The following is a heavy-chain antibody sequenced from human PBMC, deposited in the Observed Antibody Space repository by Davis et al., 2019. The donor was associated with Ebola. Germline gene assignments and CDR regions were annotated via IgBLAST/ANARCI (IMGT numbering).Heavy chain of an antibody. Sequence: MPSETLSLTCAVYVGSFSAYYWSWIRQPPGKGLEWIGEINHSGSTNYNPSLKSRVTISVDTSKNQFSLKLSSVTAADTAVYYCARHGQAYCSSTSCYLNWFDPWGQGTLVTVSS. CDR2: INHSGST. V-gene: IGHV4-34*01. J-gene: IGHJ5*02. CDR1: VGSFSAYY. CDR3: ARHGQAYCSSTSCYLNWFDP. D-gene: IGHD2-2*01.